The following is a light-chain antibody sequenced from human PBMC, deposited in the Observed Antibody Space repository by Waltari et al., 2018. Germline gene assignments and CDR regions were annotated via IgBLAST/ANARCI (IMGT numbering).Light chain of an antibody. CDR2: AAS. Sequence: IQLTHSPSSLTASVGDRVTITCRAIQDMNSHLAWYQKIPVKAPDLLIYAASIWQSGVPSRFSGSGSVTEFTLTITRLQAEDFATDYCQQVYSYPLTLGPGTKVDVK. J-gene: IGKJ3*01. V-gene: IGKV1-9*01. CDR1: QDMNSH. CDR3: QQVYSYPLT.